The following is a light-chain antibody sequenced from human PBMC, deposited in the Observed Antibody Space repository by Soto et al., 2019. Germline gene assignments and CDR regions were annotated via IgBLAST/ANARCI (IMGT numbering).Light chain of an antibody. Sequence: EIVLTQSPGTLSLSPGERATLSCRASQSVSSSYLAWYQQKPGQAPRLLISGTSSRATGIPDRFSGSGAGTDFTLTISRLEPEDFAVYYCQQYGTTPWTFGQGTKVDI. J-gene: IGKJ1*01. CDR3: QQYGTTPWT. V-gene: IGKV3-20*01. CDR2: GTS. CDR1: QSVSSSY.